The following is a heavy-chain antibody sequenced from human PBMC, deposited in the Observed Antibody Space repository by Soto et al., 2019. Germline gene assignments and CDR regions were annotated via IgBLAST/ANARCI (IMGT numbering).Heavy chain of an antibody. J-gene: IGHJ6*02. CDR2: ISAYNGNT. V-gene: IGHV1-18*01. Sequence: WASVKVSCKASGYTFTSYGISWVRQAPGQGLEWMGWISAYNGNTNYAQKLQGRVTMTTDTSTSTAYMELRSLRSDDTAVYYCARDRVDTRDYYYYGMDVWGQGTTVTVS. D-gene: IGHD5-18*01. CDR1: GYTFTSYG. CDR3: ARDRVDTRDYYYYGMDV.